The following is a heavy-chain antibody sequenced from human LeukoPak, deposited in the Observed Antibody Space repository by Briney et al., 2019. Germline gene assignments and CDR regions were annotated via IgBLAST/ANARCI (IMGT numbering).Heavy chain of an antibody. CDR1: SGSFSGYY. CDR3: ARRHYDFWSGYLYYYYMDV. CDR2: INHSGST. V-gene: IGHV4-34*01. D-gene: IGHD3-3*01. Sequence: SETLSLTCAVYSGSFSGYYWSWIRQPPGKGLEWIGEINHSGSTNYNPSLKSQVTISVDTSKNQFSLKLSSVTAADTAVYYCARRHYDFWSGYLYYYYMDVWGKGTTVTVSS. J-gene: IGHJ6*03.